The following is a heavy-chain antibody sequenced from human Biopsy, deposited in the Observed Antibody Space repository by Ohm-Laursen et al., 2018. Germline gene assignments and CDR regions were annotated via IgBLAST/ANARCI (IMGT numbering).Heavy chain of an antibody. CDR3: AREGGGLLPIRLTDF. Sequence: GTLSLTCEVSGESFSDYYWSWIRQSPGKGLEWIGEINHRGRSSYSPSLQSRVTVSVDASKNQFSLNMKSVTAADTAVYFCAREGGGLLPIRLTDFWGPGMMVTVSS. CDR1: GESFSDYY. D-gene: IGHD1-26*01. CDR2: INHRGRS. V-gene: IGHV4-34*01. J-gene: IGHJ4*02.